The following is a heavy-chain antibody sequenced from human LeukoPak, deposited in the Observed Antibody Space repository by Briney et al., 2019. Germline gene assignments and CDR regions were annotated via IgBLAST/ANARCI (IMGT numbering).Heavy chain of an antibody. V-gene: IGHV1-18*01. CDR3: ARDGNYDILTGYWSQNWFDP. D-gene: IGHD3-9*01. CDR1: GYSFTDNG. J-gene: IGHJ5*02. CDR2: ISTHNDHT. Sequence: ASVKVSCKASGYSFTDNGLSWVRQVPGQGLEWMGWISTHNDHTNYAQKFQGRVSMTTDTSTSTAYMELRSLRSDDTAVYYCARDGNYDILTGYWSQNWFDPWGQGTLVTVSS.